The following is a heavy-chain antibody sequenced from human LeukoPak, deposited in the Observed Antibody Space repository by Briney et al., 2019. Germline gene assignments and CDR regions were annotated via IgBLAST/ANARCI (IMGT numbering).Heavy chain of an antibody. CDR2: ISSSGSGTTI. V-gene: IGHV3-48*03. CDR3: AKVKVYDYVWGSFDY. D-gene: IGHD3-16*01. J-gene: IGHJ4*02. Sequence: PGGSLRLSCAASGFTFSSYEMNWVRQAPGKGLEWVSYISSSGSGTTIYYADSVKGRFTISRDNSKNTLYLQMNSLRAEDTAVYYCAKVKVYDYVWGSFDYWGQGTLVTVSS. CDR1: GFTFSSYE.